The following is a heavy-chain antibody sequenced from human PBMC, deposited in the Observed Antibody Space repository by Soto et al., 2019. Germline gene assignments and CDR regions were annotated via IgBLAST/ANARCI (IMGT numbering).Heavy chain of an antibody. D-gene: IGHD2-21*02. Sequence: SETLSLTCTVSGGSISSYHWSWIRQPPGKGLEWIGYIYYSGSTNYNPSLKSRVTISVDTSKNQFSLKLSSVTAADTAVYYCAAELAYCGGDCYYYYGMDVWGQGTTVTVS. J-gene: IGHJ6*02. CDR3: AAELAYCGGDCYYYYGMDV. CDR2: IYYSGST. CDR1: GGSISSYH. V-gene: IGHV4-59*01.